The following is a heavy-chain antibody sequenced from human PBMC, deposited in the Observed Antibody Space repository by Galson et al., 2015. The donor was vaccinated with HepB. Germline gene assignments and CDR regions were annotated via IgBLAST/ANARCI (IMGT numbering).Heavy chain of an antibody. D-gene: IGHD5-18*01. CDR2: TRNKANSYTT. CDR1: GFTFSDHY. J-gene: IGHJ4*02. CDR3: ARDSYGYAD. V-gene: IGHV3-72*01. Sequence: LRLSCAASGFTFSDHYMDWVRQAPGKGLEWVGRTRNKANSYTTEYAASVKGRFTISRDDSKNSLYLQMNSLKTEDTAVYYCARDSYGYADWGQGTLVTVSS.